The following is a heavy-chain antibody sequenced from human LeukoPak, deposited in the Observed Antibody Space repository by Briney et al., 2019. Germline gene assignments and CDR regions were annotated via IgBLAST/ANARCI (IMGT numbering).Heavy chain of an antibody. CDR2: IYYSGST. CDR1: GGSISSSSDY. J-gene: IGHJ6*03. V-gene: IGHV4-39*07. Sequence: SETLSLTCTVSGGSISSSSDYWGWIRQPPGKGLEWIGSIYYSGSTYYNPSLKSRVTISVDTSKNQFSLKLSSVTAADTAVYYCARAVEGGYSSSSWGYYYYMDVWGKGTTVTVSS. CDR3: ARAVEGGYSSSSWGYYYYMDV. D-gene: IGHD6-6*01.